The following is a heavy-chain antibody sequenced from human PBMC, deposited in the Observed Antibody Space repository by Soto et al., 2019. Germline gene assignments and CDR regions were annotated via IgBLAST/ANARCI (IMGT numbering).Heavy chain of an antibody. Sequence: SETLSLTCAVYGGAFRGYYWSWIRQPPGKGLEWLGEINDSGSTNYNPSLKSRITIPLDTSKKEISLRLSSVTAADTAVYYCARRRTIFGVDYYYYYGMDVWGQGTTVTVSS. V-gene: IGHV4-34*01. CDR3: ARRRTIFGVDYYYYYGMDV. CDR1: GGAFRGYY. J-gene: IGHJ6*02. CDR2: INDSGST. D-gene: IGHD3-3*01.